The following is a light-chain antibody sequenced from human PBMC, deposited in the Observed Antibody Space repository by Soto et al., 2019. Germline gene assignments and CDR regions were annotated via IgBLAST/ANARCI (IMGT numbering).Light chain of an antibody. V-gene: IGLV1-44*01. J-gene: IGLJ2*01. CDR3: AAWDDSLNAVL. CDR1: SSNIGSST. Sequence: QSFLTKPPSSSGTPGQRVTISCSGSSSNIGSSTVSWYHQLPGSAPKLLIYGDHQRPSGIPDRFSGSKSGTSASLAISGLQSDDEADYYCAAWDDSLNAVLFGGGTKVTVL. CDR2: GDH.